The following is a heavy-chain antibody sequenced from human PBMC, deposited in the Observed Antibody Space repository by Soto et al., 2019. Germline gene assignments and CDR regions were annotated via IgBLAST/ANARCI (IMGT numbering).Heavy chain of an antibody. J-gene: IGHJ6*02. CDR1: GGTFSSYA. CDR3: ARGGYDFWSGPYYYGMDV. Sequence: EASVKVSCKASGGTFSSYAISWVRQAPGQGLEWMGGIIPIFGTANYAQKFQGRVTITADKSTSTAYMELSSLRSEDTAVYYCARGGYDFWSGPYYYGMDVWGQGTTVTVSS. CDR2: IIPIFGTA. D-gene: IGHD3-3*01. V-gene: IGHV1-69*06.